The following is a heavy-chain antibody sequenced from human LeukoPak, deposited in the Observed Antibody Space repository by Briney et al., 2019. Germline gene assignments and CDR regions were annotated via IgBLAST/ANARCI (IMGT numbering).Heavy chain of an antibody. CDR1: GFTFSSSW. J-gene: IGHJ4*02. D-gene: IGHD4-23*01. CDR2: INRDGSST. Sequence: GGSMRLSCAASGFTFSSSWMHWVRQAPGEGLVWVSRINRDGSSTSYADSGKGRFTVSRDNAKNTLYLQMNGLRAGDTAVYYCARVGSAVAWDYWGQGTLVTVSS. CDR3: ARVGSAVAWDY. V-gene: IGHV3-74*01.